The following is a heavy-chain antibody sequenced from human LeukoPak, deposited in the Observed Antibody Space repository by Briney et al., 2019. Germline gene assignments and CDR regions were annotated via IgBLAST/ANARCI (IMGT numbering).Heavy chain of an antibody. CDR3: ARRKGPYGSGTYCDS. V-gene: IGHV3-20*03. J-gene: IGHJ4*02. Sequence: GGSLRLSYAASGFPFDDYGMSWVRLAPGKGLEWFSGVSWNGAYTEYADSVRGRFTISRDNAKKSLYLQMNSLRVDDTALYYCARRKGPYGSGTYCDSWGQGTLVSVSS. CDR2: VSWNGAYT. D-gene: IGHD3-10*01. CDR1: GFPFDDYG.